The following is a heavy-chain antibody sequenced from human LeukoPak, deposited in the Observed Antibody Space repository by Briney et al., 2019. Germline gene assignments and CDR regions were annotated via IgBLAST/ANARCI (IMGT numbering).Heavy chain of an antibody. CDR3: ARDRAASVPQSKPIDF. Sequence: SETLSLTCTVSGGSISSSSYYWGWIRQPPGKGLEWIGSIYYSGSTYYNPSLKSRVTISVDTSKNQFSLKLSSVTAADTAVYYCARDRAASVPQSKPIDFWGQGTLVAVSS. D-gene: IGHD3-10*01. CDR2: IYYSGST. V-gene: IGHV4-39*07. J-gene: IGHJ4*02. CDR1: GGSISSSSYY.